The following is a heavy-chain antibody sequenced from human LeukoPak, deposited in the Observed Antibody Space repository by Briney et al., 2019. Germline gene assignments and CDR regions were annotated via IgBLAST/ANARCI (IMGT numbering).Heavy chain of an antibody. CDR3: ARDRGGYSSLIDY. J-gene: IGHJ4*02. CDR2: IYYSGST. CDR1: GGSISSYY. Sequence: PSETLSLTCTVSGGSISSYYWSWIRQPPGKGLEWIGYIYYSGSTNYNPSLKSRVTISVDTSKSQFSLKLSSVTAADTAVYYCARDRGGYSSLIDYWGQGTLVTVSS. V-gene: IGHV4-59*01. D-gene: IGHD5-18*01.